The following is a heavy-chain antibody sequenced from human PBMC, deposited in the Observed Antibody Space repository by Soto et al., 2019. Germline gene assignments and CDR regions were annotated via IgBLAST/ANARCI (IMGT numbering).Heavy chain of an antibody. D-gene: IGHD3-22*01. J-gene: IGHJ3*02. Sequence: GASVKVSCKASGYTFTSYGISWVRQAPGQGLEWMGWISAYNGNTNYAQKLQGRVTMTTDTSTSTAYMELRSLRSDDTAVYYCARESYYYDSSGSRGYAFDIWGQGTMVNVS. CDR1: GYTFTSYG. CDR2: ISAYNGNT. V-gene: IGHV1-18*01. CDR3: ARESYYYDSSGSRGYAFDI.